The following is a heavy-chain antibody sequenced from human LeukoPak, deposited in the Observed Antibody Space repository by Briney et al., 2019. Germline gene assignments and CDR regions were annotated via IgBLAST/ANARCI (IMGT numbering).Heavy chain of an antibody. CDR1: GFTFDDYG. V-gene: IGHV3-20*04. CDR3: AREGATDASDI. CDR2: INWNGGRT. J-gene: IGHJ3*02. D-gene: IGHD1-26*01. Sequence: PGGSLRLSCAASGFTFDDYGMRGVRQAPGKGVEWVSGINWNGGRTDYADSVKGRFTISIDNAKNSLYLQMNSLRAEDTALYYCAREGATDASDIWGQGTMVTVSS.